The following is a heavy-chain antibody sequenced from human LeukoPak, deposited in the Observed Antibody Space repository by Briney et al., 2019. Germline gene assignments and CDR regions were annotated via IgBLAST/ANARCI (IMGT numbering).Heavy chain of an antibody. CDR2: INHSGST. V-gene: IGHV4-34*01. CDR3: AREIPSRYFDL. Sequence: PSETLSLTCAVYGGSFSGYYWSWIRQPPGKGLEWIGEINHSGSTNYNPSIKSRVTISVDTSKNQFSLKLSSVTAADTAVYYCAREIPSRYFDLWGRGTLVTVSS. CDR1: GGSFSGYY. J-gene: IGHJ2*01. D-gene: IGHD2-2*01.